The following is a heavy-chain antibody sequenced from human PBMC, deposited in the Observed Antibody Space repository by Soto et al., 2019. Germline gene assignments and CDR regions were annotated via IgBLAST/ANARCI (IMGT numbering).Heavy chain of an antibody. V-gene: IGHV1-3*01. Sequence: KLARASVKVSCKASGYTFTAYPMHWVRQAPGQRLEWMGWINVANGDTGYSQKFQGRVTVTRDTSASTVYMEVSSLTSEDTAVYYCARKDYYGAGIYYFDHWGQGTLVTVSS. CDR1: GYTFTAYP. J-gene: IGHJ4*02. D-gene: IGHD3-10*01. CDR3: ARKDYYGAGIYYFDH. CDR2: INVANGDT.